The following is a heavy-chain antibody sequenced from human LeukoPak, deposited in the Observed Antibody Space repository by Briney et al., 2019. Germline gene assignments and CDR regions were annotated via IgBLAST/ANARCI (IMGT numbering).Heavy chain of an antibody. Sequence: GGSLRLSCTATGFNFASYAMYWVRQAPGRGLEWVASISYDGRDKYYVNSVKGRFFISKDSSMTTLFLDMNSLRTEDTALYYCVRDLYSRSPYFDVWGQGTLVTVSS. CDR3: VRDLYSRSPYFDV. D-gene: IGHD2-21*01. V-gene: IGHV3-30*03. J-gene: IGHJ4*02. CDR1: GFNFASYA. CDR2: ISYDGRDK.